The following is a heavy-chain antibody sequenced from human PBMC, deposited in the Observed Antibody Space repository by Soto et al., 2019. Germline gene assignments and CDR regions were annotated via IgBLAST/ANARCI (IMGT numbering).Heavy chain of an antibody. J-gene: IGHJ4*02. CDR2: ISDDGDST. D-gene: IGHD3-10*01. CDR3: AKEVMVWGGFRTVDH. V-gene: IGHV3-23*01. Sequence: QLLESGGDLVQPGGSLRLSCAASGFTFSGYAMSWVRQAPGKGLEWVSAISDDGDSTYYIDSVEGRFTISRDNSKNTLYLQMYSLGAEDTAIYYCAKEVMVWGGFRTVDHWGQGALVTVSS. CDR1: GFTFSGYA.